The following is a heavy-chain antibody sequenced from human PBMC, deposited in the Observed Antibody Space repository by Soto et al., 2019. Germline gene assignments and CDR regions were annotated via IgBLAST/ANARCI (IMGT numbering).Heavy chain of an antibody. D-gene: IGHD2-2*01. J-gene: IGHJ6*03. V-gene: IGHV3-15*01. CDR1: GFTFSNAW. Sequence: EVQVVESGGGLVKPAGSLRLSCEGSGFTFSNAWMSWVRQAPGKGLEWVVRIKSKLDDETTEYAAPVKGRFTISRDDSKNTLYLQMNSLKTEDTAMYYCFTVEVPVGTNDWGYYDYYIDVWGKGTTVTVSS. CDR2: IKSKLDDETT. CDR3: FTVEVPVGTNDWGYYDYYIDV.